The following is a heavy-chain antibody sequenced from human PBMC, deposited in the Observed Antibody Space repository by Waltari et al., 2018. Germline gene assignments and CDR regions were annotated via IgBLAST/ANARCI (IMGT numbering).Heavy chain of an antibody. CDR3: ARDRGKGLYLDS. V-gene: IGHV4-4*02. CDR2: VHRSGRT. D-gene: IGHD2-15*01. Sequence: QLQLQQSGPGLVKPSESLSLTCAVSGDSMSSSDLWSWVRQSPGKGLEWIGQVHRSGRTNYNPSLASRVTISLDTPNNQFFLKVPSPTAADMAIYYCARDRGKGLYLDSWGQGMLVTVSP. J-gene: IGHJ4*02. CDR1: GDSMSSSDL.